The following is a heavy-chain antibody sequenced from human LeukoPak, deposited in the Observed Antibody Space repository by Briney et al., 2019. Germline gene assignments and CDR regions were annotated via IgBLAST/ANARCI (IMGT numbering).Heavy chain of an antibody. J-gene: IGHJ6*02. CDR2: INPKTGDT. V-gene: IGHV1-2*02. Sequence: ASVKVSCKASGYTFTGQYLYWARQTPGQGLEWMGWINPKTGDTDSAQNFQGRVTMTRDTSITTVYMELSSLTSDDTAVYYCARGYYGMDVWGQGTTVTVSS. CDR3: ARGYYGMDV. CDR1: GYTFTGQY.